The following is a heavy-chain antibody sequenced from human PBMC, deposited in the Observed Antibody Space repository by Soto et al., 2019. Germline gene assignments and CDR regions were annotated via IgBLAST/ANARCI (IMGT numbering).Heavy chain of an antibody. CDR2: IYSGGST. V-gene: IGHV3-53*02. D-gene: IGHD1-26*01. Sequence: EVQLVETGGGLIQPGGSLRLSCAASGFTVSSNYMNWVRQAPGKGLEWVSGIYSGGSTDYADSVKGRFTNSRDNSKNTQYLQMNSLRAEDTAVYYCVRDGSYVAFDVWGQGTMVTGSS. J-gene: IGHJ3*01. CDR1: GFTVSSNY. CDR3: VRDGSYVAFDV.